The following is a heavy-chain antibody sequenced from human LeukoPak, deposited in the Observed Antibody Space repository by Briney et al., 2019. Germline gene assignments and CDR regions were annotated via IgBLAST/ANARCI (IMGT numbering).Heavy chain of an antibody. D-gene: IGHD6-13*01. J-gene: IGHJ4*02. CDR1: GYTFTSYY. Sequence: ASVKVSCKASGYTFTSYYMHWVRQAPGQGLEWMGIINPSGGSTSYAQKFQGRVTMTRDTSTSTVYMELSSLRSEDTAVYYCARGGYQYSSSWSYPSDYWGQGTLVTVSS. CDR3: ARGGYQYSSSWSYPSDY. CDR2: INPSGGST. V-gene: IGHV1-46*01.